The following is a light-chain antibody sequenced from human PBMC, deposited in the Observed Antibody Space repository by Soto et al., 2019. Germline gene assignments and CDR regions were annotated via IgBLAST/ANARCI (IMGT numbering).Light chain of an antibody. CDR2: AAS. CDR3: QQSDSTPYT. J-gene: IGKJ2*01. CDR1: QSISSY. Sequence: DIQMTQSPSSLSASVGDRVTITCRTSQSISSYLNWYQQKPGKAPKLLIYAASTLQSGVPSRFSVSGSGTDDTLTISSLHPEDFATYYCQQSDSTPYTFDQVTKLEI. V-gene: IGKV1-39*01.